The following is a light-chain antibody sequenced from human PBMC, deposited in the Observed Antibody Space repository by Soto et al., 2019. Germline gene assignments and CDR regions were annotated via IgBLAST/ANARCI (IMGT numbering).Light chain of an antibody. V-gene: IGLV2-23*02. CDR3: CSYAGSTTFLYV. J-gene: IGLJ1*01. Sequence: QSVLAQPASVSGSPGQSITISCTGTSSDVGGYNYVSWYQQHPGKAPKLMIHEDSKRPSGVSNRFSGSKSGNTASLTISGLQAEDEADYYCCSYAGSTTFLYVFGTGTKVTVL. CDR1: SSDVGGYNY. CDR2: EDS.